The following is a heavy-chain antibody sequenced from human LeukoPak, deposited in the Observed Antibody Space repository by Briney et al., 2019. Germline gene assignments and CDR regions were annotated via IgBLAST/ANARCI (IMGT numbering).Heavy chain of an antibody. Sequence: GGSLRLSCAASGFTVSSNYMSWVRQAPGKGLEWVSVIYSGGSTYYADSVKGRFTISRDNSKNTLYLQMNSLRAEDTAVYYCAREGENFTLDYWGQGTLVTVSS. D-gene: IGHD3-16*01. CDR2: IYSGGST. CDR1: GFTVSSNY. CDR3: AREGENFTLDY. V-gene: IGHV3-66*01. J-gene: IGHJ4*02.